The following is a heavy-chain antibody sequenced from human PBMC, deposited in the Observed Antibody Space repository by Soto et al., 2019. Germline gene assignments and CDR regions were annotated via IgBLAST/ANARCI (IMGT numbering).Heavy chain of an antibody. V-gene: IGHV1-18*04. CDR3: ARVVLEWLPTSGFDY. J-gene: IGHJ4*02. CDR2: ITAENGNT. CDR1: GYSFTSYG. D-gene: IGHD5-12*01. Sequence: QIQLVQSGAEVKKPGASVKVSCKASGYSFTSYGITWVRQAPGQGPEWLGWITAENGNTNYAQKFQGRSTMTTDTSTNPAFMELRGLRSDATAVYYCARVVLEWLPTSGFDYWGQGTLVTVSS.